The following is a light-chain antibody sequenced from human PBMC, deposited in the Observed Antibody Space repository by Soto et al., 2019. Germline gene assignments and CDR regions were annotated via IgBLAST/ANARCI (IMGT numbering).Light chain of an antibody. J-gene: IGLJ3*02. Sequence: QSVLTQPPSASGTPGQRVTISCSGSSSNIGGYTVNWYQQLPGTAPKLLIYSHNQRPSGVPDRFSGSKSGTSASLAISGLQSKDEADYYCAAWDDSLNGWVFGGGTKLTVL. V-gene: IGLV1-44*01. CDR1: SSNIGGYT. CDR3: AAWDDSLNGWV. CDR2: SHN.